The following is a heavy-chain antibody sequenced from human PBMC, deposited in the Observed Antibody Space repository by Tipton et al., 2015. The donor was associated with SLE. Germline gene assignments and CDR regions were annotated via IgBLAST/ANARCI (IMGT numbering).Heavy chain of an antibody. Sequence: TLSLTCTVSGGSIRSGSYYWTWIRQPAGTGLEWIGRIFTIGTTSYNPSLKSRVTISLETSKNQFSLKLSSVTAADTAVYYCARTEVGGYSHDAFDLWGHGTMVTVSS. CDR2: IFTIGTT. CDR1: GGSIRSGSYY. CDR3: ARTEVGGYSHDAFDL. J-gene: IGHJ3*01. D-gene: IGHD6-25*01. V-gene: IGHV4-61*02.